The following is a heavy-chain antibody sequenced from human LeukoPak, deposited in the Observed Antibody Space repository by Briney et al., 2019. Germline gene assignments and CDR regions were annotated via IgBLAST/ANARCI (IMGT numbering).Heavy chain of an antibody. V-gene: IGHV4-39*07. CDR1: GGSISSSSYY. CDR2: IYYSGST. CDR3: ARVGPAAILLWFGESMGLGLNWFDP. D-gene: IGHD3-10*01. Sequence: SETLSLTCTVSGGSISSSSYYWGWIRQPPGKGLEWIGSIYYSGSTYYNPSLKSRVTISVDTSKNQFSLKLSSVTAADTAVYYCARVGPAAILLWFGESMGLGLNWFDPWGQGTLVTVSS. J-gene: IGHJ5*02.